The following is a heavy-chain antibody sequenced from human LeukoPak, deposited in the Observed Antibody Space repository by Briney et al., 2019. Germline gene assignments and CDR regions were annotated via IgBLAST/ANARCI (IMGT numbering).Heavy chain of an antibody. V-gene: IGHV3-21*01. Sequence: GGSLRLSCAASGFTFSSYSMNWVRQAPGKGLEWVSSISSSSSYIYYADSVKGRFTISRDNAKNSLYLQMNSLRAEDTAVYYCARDRRSYSSSLPETVDYWGQGTLVTVSP. CDR2: ISSSSSYI. J-gene: IGHJ4*02. D-gene: IGHD6-6*01. CDR3: ARDRRSYSSSLPETVDY. CDR1: GFTFSSYS.